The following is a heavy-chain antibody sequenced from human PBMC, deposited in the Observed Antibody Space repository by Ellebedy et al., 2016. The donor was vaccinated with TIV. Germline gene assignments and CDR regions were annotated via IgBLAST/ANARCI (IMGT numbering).Heavy chain of an antibody. J-gene: IGHJ3*02. V-gene: IGHV3-74*01. CDR3: ANELRARAFDI. CDR2: INSDGSRT. Sequence: GESLKISCAASGFTFSSYWMHWVRQVPGKGLVWVSRINSDGSRTIYADSVKGRFPISRDNAKNTLYLQMNSLRAEDTAVYLCANELRARAFDIWGQGTMVTVSS. CDR1: GFTFSSYW. D-gene: IGHD1-26*01.